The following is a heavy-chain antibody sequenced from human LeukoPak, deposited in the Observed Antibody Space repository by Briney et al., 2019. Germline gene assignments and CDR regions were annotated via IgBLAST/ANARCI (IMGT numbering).Heavy chain of an antibody. Sequence: PGGSLRLSCAASGFTFSDYYMSWVRQAPGKGLEWVSAISGSGGSTYYADSVKGRFTISRDNSKNTLYLQMNSLRAEDTAVYYCAKCMMYYYDSSGQFDYWGQGTLVTVSS. V-gene: IGHV3-23*01. CDR1: GFTFSDYY. D-gene: IGHD3-22*01. CDR3: AKCMMYYYDSSGQFDY. J-gene: IGHJ4*02. CDR2: ISGSGGST.